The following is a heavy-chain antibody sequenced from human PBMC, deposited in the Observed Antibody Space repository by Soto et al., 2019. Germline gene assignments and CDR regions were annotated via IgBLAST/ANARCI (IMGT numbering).Heavy chain of an antibody. CDR1: GFTFSSYS. Sequence: GGSLRLSCAASGFTFSSYSMNWVRQAPGKGLEWVSSISSSSSYIYYADSVKGRFTISRDNAKNSLYLQMNSLRAEDTAVYYCARTGYSSSWLLGFDYWGQGTLVTVSS. J-gene: IGHJ4*02. CDR2: ISSSSSYI. V-gene: IGHV3-21*01. D-gene: IGHD6-13*01. CDR3: ARTGYSSSWLLGFDY.